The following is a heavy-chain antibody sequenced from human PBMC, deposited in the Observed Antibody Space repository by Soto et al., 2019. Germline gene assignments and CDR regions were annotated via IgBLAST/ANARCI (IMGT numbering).Heavy chain of an antibody. CDR3: ARRNYDRSFYDYVWGSYRYSGYYGMDV. CDR1: GYSFTSYW. Sequence: GESLKISCKGSGYSFTSYWISWVRQMPGKGLEWMGRIDPSDSYTNYSPSFQGHVTISADKSISTAYLQWSSLKASDTAMYYFARRNYDRSFYDYVWGSYRYSGYYGMDVWGQGTTVTVSS. V-gene: IGHV5-10-1*01. CDR2: IDPSDSYT. J-gene: IGHJ6*02. D-gene: IGHD3-16*02.